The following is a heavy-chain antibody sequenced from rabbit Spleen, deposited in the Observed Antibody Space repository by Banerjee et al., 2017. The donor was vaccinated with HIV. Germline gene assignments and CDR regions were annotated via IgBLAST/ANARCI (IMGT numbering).Heavy chain of an antibody. Sequence: QEQLVESGGGLVQPEGSLTLTCTASGFDFSSSYYMCWVRQAPGKGLEWIGCIYTGSGSTHYASWAKGRFTISKTSSTTVTLQMTSLTVADTATYFCTRESDTYFYTGYVTLWGPGTLVTVS. V-gene: IGHV1S45*01. CDR2: IYTGSGST. D-gene: IGHD7-1*01. J-gene: IGHJ6*01. CDR3: TRESDTYFYTGYVTL. CDR1: GFDFSSSYY.